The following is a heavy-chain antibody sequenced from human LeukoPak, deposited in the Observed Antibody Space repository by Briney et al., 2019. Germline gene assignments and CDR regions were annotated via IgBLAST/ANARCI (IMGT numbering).Heavy chain of an antibody. D-gene: IGHD2-21*02. CDR1: GGSISSCY. Sequence: PSETLSLTCTVSGGSISSCYWSWIRQPAGKGLEWIGRIYTSGSTNYNPSLKSRVTMSVDTSKNQFSLKLSSVTAADTAVYYCAREPLVTHPSWYYYYMDVWGKGTTVTVSS. J-gene: IGHJ6*03. V-gene: IGHV4-4*07. CDR2: IYTSGST. CDR3: AREPLVTHPSWYYYYMDV.